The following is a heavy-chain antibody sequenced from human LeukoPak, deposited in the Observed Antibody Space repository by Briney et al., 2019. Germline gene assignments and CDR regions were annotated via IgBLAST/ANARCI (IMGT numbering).Heavy chain of an antibody. D-gene: IGHD3-10*01. CDR1: GFTFSNYG. Sequence: PGGSLRLSWAAAGFTFSNYGMHWVRQAPGKGRGWVAFIRSDGSNKYYADSVKGRFTISRDNSKNTLYLQMNSLRAEDTAVYYCAKGWFGDYYMDVWGKGTTVTVSS. CDR2: IRSDGSNK. J-gene: IGHJ6*03. V-gene: IGHV3-30*02. CDR3: AKGWFGDYYMDV.